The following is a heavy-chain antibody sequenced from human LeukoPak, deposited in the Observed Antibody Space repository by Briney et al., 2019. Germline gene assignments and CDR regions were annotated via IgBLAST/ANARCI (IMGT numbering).Heavy chain of an antibody. J-gene: IGHJ5*02. CDR1: GGSFSGYY. Sequence: SETLSLTCAVYGGSFSGYYWSWIRQPPGKGLEWIGEINHSGSTNYNPSLKSRVTISVDTSKNQFSPKLSSVTAADTAVYYCGGSYYEPNWFDPWGQGTLVTVSS. V-gene: IGHV4-34*01. D-gene: IGHD1-26*01. CDR3: GGSYYEPNWFDP. CDR2: INHSGST.